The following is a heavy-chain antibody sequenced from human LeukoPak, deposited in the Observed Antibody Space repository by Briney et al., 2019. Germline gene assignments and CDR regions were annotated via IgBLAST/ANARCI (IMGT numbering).Heavy chain of an antibody. Sequence: ASVKVSCKTSGYSFTDYYMHWVRQAPGQGLEWMGWINPNSGGTSSAQKFQGRVTMTRETSIPTVYMEVRWLTSDDTAIYYCARADRLHGGPYLIGPWGQGTLVTVSS. D-gene: IGHD2-21*01. CDR3: ARADRLHGGPYLIGP. V-gene: IGHV1-2*02. CDR1: GYSFTDYY. CDR2: INPNSGGT. J-gene: IGHJ5*02.